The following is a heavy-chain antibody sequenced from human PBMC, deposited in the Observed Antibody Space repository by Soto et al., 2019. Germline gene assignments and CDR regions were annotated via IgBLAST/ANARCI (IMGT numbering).Heavy chain of an antibody. V-gene: IGHV4-34*01. D-gene: IGHD2-15*01. CDR2: INHSGST. Sequence: QVQLQQWGAGLLKPSETLSLTCAVYGGSFSGYYWSWIRQPPGKGLEWIGEINHSGSTNYNPSLKSRVTISVDTSKNQFSLKLSSVTAADTAVYYCARVRYCSGCSCYSEVDYWGQGTLVTVSS. CDR1: GGSFSGYY. J-gene: IGHJ4*02. CDR3: ARVRYCSGCSCYSEVDY.